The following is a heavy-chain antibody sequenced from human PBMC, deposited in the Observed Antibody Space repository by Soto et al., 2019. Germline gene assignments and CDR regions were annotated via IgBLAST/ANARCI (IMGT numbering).Heavy chain of an antibody. Sequence: SETLSLTCTGSGGSMISYYWSWIRQPPGRGLEWIGFIYYAGSTKYNPSLNSRVTISVDTSKNQFSLTVTSVTAADTAVYYCARRIVATDTFDYWGQGTLLTVSS. CDR1: GGSMISYY. J-gene: IGHJ4*02. V-gene: IGHV4-59*08. D-gene: IGHD5-12*01. CDR2: IYYAGST. CDR3: ARRIVATDTFDY.